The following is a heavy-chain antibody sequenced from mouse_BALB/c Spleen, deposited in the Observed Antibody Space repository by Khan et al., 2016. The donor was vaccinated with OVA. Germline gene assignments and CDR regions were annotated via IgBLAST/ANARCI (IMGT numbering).Heavy chain of an antibody. V-gene: IGHV7-3*02. Sequence: EVELVESGGGLVQPGGSLRLSCATSGFTFTDYYMSWVRQPPGKALEWLGFIRNKANGYTTESSASVKGRFTISSILHPLMNTLRAEDSATYYCARDNPIPMDYWGQGTSVTVSS. J-gene: IGHJ4*01. CDR1: GFTFTDYY. CDR2: IRNKANGYTT. D-gene: IGHD2-14*01. CDR3: ARDNPIPMDY.